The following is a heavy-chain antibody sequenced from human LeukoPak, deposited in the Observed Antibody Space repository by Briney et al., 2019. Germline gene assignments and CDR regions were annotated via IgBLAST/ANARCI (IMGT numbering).Heavy chain of an antibody. Sequence: PGGSLRLSCAASGFTFSSYEMNWVRQAPGKGLEWVSYISSSGCTIYYADSVKGRFTISRDNAKNSLYLQMNSLRAEDTAVYYCARLYSSSSGLRASDYWGQGTLVTVSS. CDR1: GFTFSSYE. D-gene: IGHD6-6*01. J-gene: IGHJ4*02. CDR3: ARLYSSSSGLRASDY. CDR2: ISSSGCTI. V-gene: IGHV3-48*03.